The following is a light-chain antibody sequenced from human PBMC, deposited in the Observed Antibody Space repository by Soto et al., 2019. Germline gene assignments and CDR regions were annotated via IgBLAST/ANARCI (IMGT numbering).Light chain of an antibody. V-gene: IGLV2-14*01. CDR1: SSDVGGYNY. CDR2: EVS. J-gene: IGLJ2*01. CDR3: NSYTSSTTLV. Sequence: QSVLTQPASVSGSPGQSITISCSGTSSDVGGYNYVSWYQHHPGKAPKLLIYEVSNRPSGVSNRFSGSKSGNTASLTISGLQAEDEAAYYCNSYTSSTTLVFGGGTKLTVL.